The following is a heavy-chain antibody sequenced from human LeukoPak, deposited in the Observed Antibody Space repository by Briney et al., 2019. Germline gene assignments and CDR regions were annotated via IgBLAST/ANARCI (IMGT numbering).Heavy chain of an antibody. Sequence: GGSLRLSCAASGFTFSNYWINWVRQAPGKGLEWVANINKDGSEKYYVDSVKGRFTISRDNDKNSLYLQMSNLRAEDTAVYFCARGGGLDVWGQGATVTVSS. V-gene: IGHV3-7*03. D-gene: IGHD3-16*01. CDR1: GFTFSNYW. CDR2: INKDGSEK. CDR3: ARGGGLDV. J-gene: IGHJ6*02.